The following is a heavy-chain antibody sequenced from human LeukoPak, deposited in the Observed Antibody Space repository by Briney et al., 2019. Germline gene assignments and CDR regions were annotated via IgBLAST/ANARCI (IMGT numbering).Heavy chain of an antibody. CDR1: GYGFTSYW. Sequence: GGALEISFKGSGYGFTSYWIGWVRPMPGKGLEWMGIIYPGDSDTRFSPSFQGQVTISVDKSISTAYLQWSSLKASDTAMYYRARRYSGYDHYYFDYWGQGTLVTVSS. V-gene: IGHV5-51*01. CDR3: ARRYSGYDHYYFDY. J-gene: IGHJ4*02. D-gene: IGHD5-12*01. CDR2: IYPGDSDT.